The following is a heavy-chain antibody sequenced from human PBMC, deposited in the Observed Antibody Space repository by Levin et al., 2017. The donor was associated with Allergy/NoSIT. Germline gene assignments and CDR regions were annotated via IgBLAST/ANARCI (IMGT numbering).Heavy chain of an antibody. CDR3: ARDRGYDVSSDDVAGVVRHYYYYGMDV. V-gene: IGHV3-48*04. J-gene: IGHJ6*02. CDR1: GFTFSSYS. CDR2: ISSSGSTL. Sequence: GGSLRLSCAASGFTFSSYSMNWVRQAPGKGLEWVSYISSSGSTLYFADSVQGRFTVSRDNVKNSLYLQMNSLRVEDTAIYSCARDRGYDVSSDDVAGVVRHYYYYGMDVWGQGTTVTASS. D-gene: IGHD3-3*01.